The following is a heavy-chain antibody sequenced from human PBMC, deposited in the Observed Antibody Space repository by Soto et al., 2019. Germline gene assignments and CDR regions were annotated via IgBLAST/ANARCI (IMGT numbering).Heavy chain of an antibody. Sequence: ESGGGLVQPGGSLRLSCAASGFTFSNYEMHWVRQAPGKGLEYVSGISNNGAHTDYAKSVKGRFTISRDNSENTLYLQMGRLRAEDMALYYCARRGYGSRWPNVYMDVWGKGTTLTVSS. CDR2: ISNNGAHT. J-gene: IGHJ6*03. CDR3: ARRGYGSRWPNVYMDV. D-gene: IGHD6-13*01. V-gene: IGHV3-64*01. CDR1: GFTFSNYE.